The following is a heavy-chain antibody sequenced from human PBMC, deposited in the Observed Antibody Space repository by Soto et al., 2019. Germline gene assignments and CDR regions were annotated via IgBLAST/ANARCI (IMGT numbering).Heavy chain of an antibody. J-gene: IGHJ4*02. V-gene: IGHV1-18*01. D-gene: IGHD3-3*01. Sequence: QVQLVQSGAEVKKPGASVKVSCKASGYTFTAYGITWVRQAPGQGLEWMGWISSYNGYTNYAQKLQCRVPMTADISTTTSSMEARSPTSADPAVYFCAGYSRHNFLSDSTFPTYSLDYWCQGALVSVSS. CDR3: AGYSRHNFLSDSTFPTYSLDY. CDR2: ISSYNGYT. CDR1: GYTFTAYG.